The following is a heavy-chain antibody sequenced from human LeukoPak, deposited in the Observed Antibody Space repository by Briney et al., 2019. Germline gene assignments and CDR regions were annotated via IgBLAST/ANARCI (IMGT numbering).Heavy chain of an antibody. CDR3: AKEANINWNCENWFDP. J-gene: IGHJ5*02. Sequence: PGGSLRLSCAASGFTFSSYAMSWVRQAPGKGLEWVSAISGSGGSTYYADSVKGRFTISRDNSKNTLYLQMNSLRAEDTAVYYCAKEANINWNCENWFDPWGQGTLVTVSS. CDR2: ISGSGGST. CDR1: GFTFSSYA. V-gene: IGHV3-23*01. D-gene: IGHD1-7*01.